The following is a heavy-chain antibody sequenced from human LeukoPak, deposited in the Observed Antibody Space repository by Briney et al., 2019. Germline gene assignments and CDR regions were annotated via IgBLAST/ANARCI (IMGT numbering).Heavy chain of an antibody. CDR1: GGSFSGYY. D-gene: IGHD5-18*01. CDR2: INHSGST. Sequence: SETLSPTCAVCGGSFSGYYWSWIRQPPGKGLEWIGEINHSGSTNYNPSLKSRVTISGDTSKNQFSLKLSSVTAADTAVYFCARVGYSYVINDWSRTGLGAYPTKYYYHMDVWGKGTTVTVSS. V-gene: IGHV4-34*01. J-gene: IGHJ6*03. CDR3: ARVGYSYVINDWSRTGLGAYPTKYYYHMDV.